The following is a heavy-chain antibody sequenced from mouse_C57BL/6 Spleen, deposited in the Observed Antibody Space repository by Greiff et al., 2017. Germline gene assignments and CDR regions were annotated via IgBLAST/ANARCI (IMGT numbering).Heavy chain of an antibody. J-gene: IGHJ4*01. CDR1: GFTFSSYA. CDR3: TRVYYGSPYAMDY. V-gene: IGHV5-9-1*02. D-gene: IGHD1-1*01. Sequence: EVQGVESGEGLVKPGGSLKLSCAASGFTFSSYAMSWVRQTPEKRLEWVAYISSGGDYIYYADTVKGRFTISRDNARNTLYLQMSSLKSEDTAMYYCTRVYYGSPYAMDYWGQGTSVTVSS. CDR2: ISSGGDYI.